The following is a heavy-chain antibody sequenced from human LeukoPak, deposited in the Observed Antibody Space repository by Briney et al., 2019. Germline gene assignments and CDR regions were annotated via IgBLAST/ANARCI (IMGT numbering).Heavy chain of an antibody. Sequence: SETLSLTCSVSGGSISSSTYYWGWIRPPPGKGLEWIGSIFYSGSTYYNPSLKSRVTISVDTSKNQFSLKLSSVTAADTAVYYCARQLDYSKSLDYWGQGTLVTVSS. J-gene: IGHJ4*02. CDR1: GGSISSSTYY. V-gene: IGHV4-39*01. D-gene: IGHD4-11*01. CDR3: ARQLDYSKSLDY. CDR2: IFYSGST.